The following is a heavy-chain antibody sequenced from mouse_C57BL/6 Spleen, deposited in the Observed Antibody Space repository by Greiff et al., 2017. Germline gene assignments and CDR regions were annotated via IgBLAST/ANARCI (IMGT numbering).Heavy chain of an antibody. CDR1: GFTFKNTY. CDR2: IDPANGNT. D-gene: IGHD1-1*01. J-gene: IGHJ4*01. V-gene: IGHV14-3*01. CDR3: ARDYYGSSYDYAMDY. Sequence: VQLQQSVAELVRPGASVKLSCTASGFTFKNTYMHWVKQRPEQGLEWIGRIDPANGNTKYAPKFQGKATITADTSSNTAYLQRSSLTSEDTALYYCARDYYGSSYDYAMDYWGQGTSVTVSS.